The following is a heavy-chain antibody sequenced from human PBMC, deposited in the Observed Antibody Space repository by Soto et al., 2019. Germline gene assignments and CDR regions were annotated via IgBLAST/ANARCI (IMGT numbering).Heavy chain of an antibody. CDR3: AKRTSVTTWGESDF. CDR1: GYIFSDYG. D-gene: IGHD4-17*01. Sequence: QVQVMQSGAEVKKPGDSVKVSCKTSGYIFSDYGINWVRQAPGHGLAWMGWISGYSGNANLAQKFQGRVTTTTDKSTRTAYMELRRRRSDDTAVYYCAKRTSVTTWGESDFWGQGTLVTVSS. J-gene: IGHJ4*02. V-gene: IGHV1-18*04. CDR2: ISGYSGNA.